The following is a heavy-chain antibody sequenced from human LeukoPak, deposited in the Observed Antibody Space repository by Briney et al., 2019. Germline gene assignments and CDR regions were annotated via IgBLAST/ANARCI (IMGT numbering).Heavy chain of an antibody. CDR1: GYTFTSYG. CDR3: ARDGIMITFGGVDY. Sequence: ASVKVSCKASGYTFTSYGISWVRQAPGQGLEWMGWISAYNGNTNYAQKLQGRVTMTTDTSTSTAYMELRSLRSDDTALYYCARDGIMITFGGVDYWGQGTLVTVSS. CDR2: ISAYNGNT. D-gene: IGHD3-16*01. V-gene: IGHV1-18*01. J-gene: IGHJ4*02.